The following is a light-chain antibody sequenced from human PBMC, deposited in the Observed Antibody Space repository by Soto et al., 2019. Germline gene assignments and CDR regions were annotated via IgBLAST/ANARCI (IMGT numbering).Light chain of an antibody. CDR3: QHYDTSPLYT. Sequence: IVLTQFPGTLSLSPGERATLSCRASQSVSSTYLAWYQRKAGQAPRLLIYAASSRATGIPDRFSGSGSGTDFTLTISRLEPEDFAVYYCQHYDTSPLYTFGQGTKLEI. J-gene: IGKJ2*01. CDR1: QSVSSTY. CDR2: AAS. V-gene: IGKV3-20*01.